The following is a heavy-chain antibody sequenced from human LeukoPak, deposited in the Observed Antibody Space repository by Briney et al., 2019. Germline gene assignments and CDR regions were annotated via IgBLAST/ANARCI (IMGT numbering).Heavy chain of an antibody. J-gene: IGHJ2*01. Sequence: ASVKVSCKASGYTFTGNHVHWVRQAPGHGLEGMGSIDPSSGGTKYAQKFQDRVTMTSDTSISTAYMELSGLRSDDTALSFCAKEAGIVSFDLSDRGTLVTVYS. V-gene: IGHV1-2*02. CDR1: GYTFTGNH. CDR2: IDPSSGGT. CDR3: AKEAGIVSFDL. D-gene: IGHD6-13*01.